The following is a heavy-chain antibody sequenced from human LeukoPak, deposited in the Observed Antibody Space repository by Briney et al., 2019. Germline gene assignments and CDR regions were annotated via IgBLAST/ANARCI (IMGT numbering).Heavy chain of an antibody. V-gene: IGHV3-23*01. J-gene: IGHJ4*02. Sequence: PGGSLRLSCAASGFTFSSYAMSWVRQAPGKGLEWVSFISGSGGRTYYADSVKGRITISRDNSKNTLYLQMNSLRAEDTAVYYCAKDGAGSQSYCSSTSCYVDYWGQGTLVTVSS. CDR3: AKDGAGSQSYCSSTSCYVDY. CDR1: GFTFSSYA. CDR2: ISGSGGRT. D-gene: IGHD2-2*01.